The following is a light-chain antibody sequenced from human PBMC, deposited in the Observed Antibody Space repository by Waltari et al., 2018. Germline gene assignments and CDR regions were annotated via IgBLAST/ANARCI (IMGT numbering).Light chain of an antibody. CDR2: GAS. J-gene: IGKJ4*01. CDR1: QSVSSIY. Sequence: EIVLTQSPATLSLSPGERATLSCRASQSVSSIYLAWDQQKPGQAPRLLIYGASSRATGIPDRFSGRGSGTDFTLTISRLEPEDFAVYYCQQYGSSLFTFGGGTKVEIK. CDR3: QQYGSSLFT. V-gene: IGKV3-20*01.